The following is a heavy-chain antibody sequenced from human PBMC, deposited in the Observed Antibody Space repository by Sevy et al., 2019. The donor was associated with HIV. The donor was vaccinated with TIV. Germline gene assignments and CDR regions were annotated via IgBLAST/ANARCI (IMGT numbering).Heavy chain of an antibody. J-gene: IGHJ3*02. Sequence: VGSLRLSCAASEFTFSSHAVSWVRQAPGKGLEWVSDISGNGENTHYADSVRGRFTISRDNFKNTLYLHMSTLRAEDTALYYCARDGRGISAFDIWGQGTMVTVSS. CDR2: ISGNGENT. D-gene: IGHD3-3*02. CDR3: ARDGRGISAFDI. V-gene: IGHV3-23*01. CDR1: EFTFSSHA.